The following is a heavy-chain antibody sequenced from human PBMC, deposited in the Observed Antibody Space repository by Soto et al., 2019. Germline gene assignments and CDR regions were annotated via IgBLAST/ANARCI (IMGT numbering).Heavy chain of an antibody. V-gene: IGHV4-59*01. J-gene: IGHJ6*02. CDR1: GGSISSCY. Sequence: SETLSLTCTVSGGSISSCYWSWIRQPPGKGLEWIGYIYYSGSTNYNPSLKSRVTISVDTSKNQFSLKLSSVTAADTAVYYCAKGVDGSGNYYGMDVWGHGTTVTVSS. CDR2: IYYSGST. D-gene: IGHD3-10*01. CDR3: AKGVDGSGNYYGMDV.